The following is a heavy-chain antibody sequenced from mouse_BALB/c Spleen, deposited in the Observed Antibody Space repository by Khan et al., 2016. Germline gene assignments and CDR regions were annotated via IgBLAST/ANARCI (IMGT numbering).Heavy chain of an antibody. J-gene: IGHJ4*01. D-gene: IGHD2-13*01. V-gene: IGHV2-6-5*01. CDR3: VKHMGTYYAMDY. CDR2: IWGGGST. CDR1: GFSLTDYG. Sequence: QVQLKQSGPGLVAPSQSLSITCTVSGFSLTDYGVSWIRQPPGKGLEWLGVIWGGGSTYYNSPLKSRLSISKDNSKSQVFLTMNSLQTDDSAMYYCVKHMGTYYAMDYWGRGTSVTVSS.